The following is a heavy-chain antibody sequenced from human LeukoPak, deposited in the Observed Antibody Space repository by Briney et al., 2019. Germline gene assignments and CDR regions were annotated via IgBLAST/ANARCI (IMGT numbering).Heavy chain of an antibody. CDR2: IYIDGSST. V-gene: IGHV3-74*01. CDR3: ARGASARQDY. Sequence: PGGSLRLSCVASGFTLSFYWMHWVRQAPGMGLVWVSGIYIDGSSTDYADSVKGRFTISRDNAKNTLYLQMNSLRVEDTAVYYCARGASARQDYWGQGTLVTVSS. CDR1: GFTLSFYW. J-gene: IGHJ4*02. D-gene: IGHD2-2*01.